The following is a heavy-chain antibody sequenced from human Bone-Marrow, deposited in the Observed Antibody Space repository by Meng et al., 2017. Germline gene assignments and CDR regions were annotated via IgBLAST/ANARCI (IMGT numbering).Heavy chain of an antibody. D-gene: IGHD3-22*01. CDR1: GYTFTGYY. Sequence: ASVKVSCKASGYTFTGYYMHWVRQAPGQGLEWMGIINPSGGSTSYAQKFQGRVTMTRDTSTSTVYMELSSLRSEDTAVYYCARGDGVFYYDSSGYYSKSPRHAFDIWGQGTMVTVSS. CDR2: INPSGGST. V-gene: IGHV1-46*01. CDR3: ARGDGVFYYDSSGYYSKSPRHAFDI. J-gene: IGHJ3*02.